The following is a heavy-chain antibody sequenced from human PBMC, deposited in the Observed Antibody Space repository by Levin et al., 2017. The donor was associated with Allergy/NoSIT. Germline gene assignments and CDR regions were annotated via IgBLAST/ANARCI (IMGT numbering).Heavy chain of an antibody. V-gene: IGHV2-5*01. Sequence: SGPTLVKPTQTLTLTCTFSGFSLSTSGVGVGWIRQPPGKALEWLALIYWNDDKRYSPSLKSRLTITKDTSKNQVVLTMTNMDPVDTATYYCAHGYYDILTGYQRYCYFDYWGQGTLVTVSS. J-gene: IGHJ4*02. D-gene: IGHD3-9*01. CDR3: AHGYYDILTGYQRYCYFDY. CDR1: GFSLSTSGVG. CDR2: IYWNDDK.